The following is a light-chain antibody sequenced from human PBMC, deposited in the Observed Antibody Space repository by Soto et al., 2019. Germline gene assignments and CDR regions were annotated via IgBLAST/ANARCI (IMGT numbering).Light chain of an antibody. V-gene: IGKV3D-15*01. CDR3: QQYNNWPLT. Sequence: VVLTQSPATLSLSPGKRATLSCRASESVDFHLAWYQQKPGQAPRLLIYDASVRATGTPARFSGSGSGTEFTLIITSLQSEDFAVYCCQQYNNWPLTFGPGTRLEIK. CDR1: ESVDFH. CDR2: DAS. J-gene: IGKJ5*01.